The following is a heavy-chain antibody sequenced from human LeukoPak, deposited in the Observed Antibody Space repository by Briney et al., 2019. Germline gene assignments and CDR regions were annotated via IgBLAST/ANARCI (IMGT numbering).Heavy chain of an antibody. CDR3: ARGSTSAAGITY. CDR2: LYSGGTT. D-gene: IGHD6-13*01. J-gene: IGHJ4*02. V-gene: IGHV3-53*01. CDR1: GFTVSSDY. Sequence: GGSLRLSCAASGFTVSSDYMNWVRQAPGKGLEWVSVLYSGGTTYYADSVKGRFTISRDNSKNTLYLQMNSLRVEDTALYYCARGSTSAAGITYWGQGTLVTVSS.